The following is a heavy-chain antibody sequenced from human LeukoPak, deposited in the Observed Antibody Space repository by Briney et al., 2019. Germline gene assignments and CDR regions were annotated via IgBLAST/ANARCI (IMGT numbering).Heavy chain of an antibody. CDR2: IYYSGST. V-gene: IGHV4-59*01. CDR3: ARDGEEDTAMAYFDY. CDR1: GGSISSYY. J-gene: IGHJ4*02. Sequence: SETLSLTCTVSGGSISSYYWSWIRQPPGKGLEWIGYIYYSGSTNYNPSLKSRVTISVDTSKNQFSLKLSSVTAADTAVYYCARDGEEDTAMAYFDYWGQGTLVTVSS. D-gene: IGHD5-18*01.